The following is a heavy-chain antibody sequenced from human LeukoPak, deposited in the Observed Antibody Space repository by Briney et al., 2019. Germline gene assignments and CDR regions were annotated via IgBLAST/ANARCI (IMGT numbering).Heavy chain of an antibody. CDR3: ARVTGYMIEDYFDY. Sequence: SETLSLTCAVYGGSFSGYYWSWIRQPPGKGLEWIGEINHSGTTNYNSSLKSRVTVSVETSKNQLSLKLRSVTAADTAVYYCARVTGYMIEDYFDYWGQGTLVTVSS. CDR2: INHSGTT. J-gene: IGHJ4*02. CDR1: GGSFSGYY. V-gene: IGHV4-34*01. D-gene: IGHD3-22*01.